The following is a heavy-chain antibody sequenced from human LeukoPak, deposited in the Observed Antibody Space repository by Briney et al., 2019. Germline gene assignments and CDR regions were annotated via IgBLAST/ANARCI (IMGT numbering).Heavy chain of an antibody. J-gene: IGHJ4*02. V-gene: IGHV4-39*02. CDR2: LYYGGRN. CDR1: GVSISSGTYS. CDR3: AGQAMVLVDEDYSDC. Sequence: PSETLSLTCTVSGVSISSGTYSWVWIRQPPGKGLEWIGSLYYGGRNYYNPPLKNRVTISVDTSKNHLSLTLTSVTATDTAVYFCAGQAMVLVDEDYSDCWGQGTLVTVSS. D-gene: IGHD2-8*02.